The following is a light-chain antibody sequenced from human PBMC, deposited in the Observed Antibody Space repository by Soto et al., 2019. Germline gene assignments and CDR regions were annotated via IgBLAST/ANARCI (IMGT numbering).Light chain of an antibody. V-gene: IGLV4-60*03. CDR2: LEGSGSY. CDR1: SGHSSYI. Sequence: QLVLTQSSSASASLGSSVKLTCTLSSGHSSYIIAWHQQQPGKAPRYLMKLEGSGSYNKGSGVPDRFSGSSSGADRYLTISNLQSEDEADYYCETWDRNTRVFGGGTKVTVL. J-gene: IGLJ2*01. CDR3: ETWDRNTRV.